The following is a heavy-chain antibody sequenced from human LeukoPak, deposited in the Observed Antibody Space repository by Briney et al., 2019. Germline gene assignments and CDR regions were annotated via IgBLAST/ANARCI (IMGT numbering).Heavy chain of an antibody. V-gene: IGHV3-48*03. CDR3: ARAEGVRMVRGDRNYYYYMDV. D-gene: IGHD3-10*01. CDR2: ISSSGGTM. CDR1: RFTFSTYE. Sequence: GGSLRLACAASRFTFSTYEMNWVRQAPGRGLEWVSYISSSGGTMFYADSVKGRFTISRDNAKNSLYLQMNSLRAEDTAVYYCARAEGVRMVRGDRNYYYYMDVWGKGTTVTISS. J-gene: IGHJ6*03.